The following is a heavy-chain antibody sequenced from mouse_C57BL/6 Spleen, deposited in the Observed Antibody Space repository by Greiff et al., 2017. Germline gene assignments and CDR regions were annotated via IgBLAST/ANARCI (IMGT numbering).Heavy chain of an antibody. D-gene: IGHD2-4*01. Sequence: QVQLQQSGPELVKPGASVKISCKASGYSFTSYYIHWVKQRPGQGLEWIGWIYPGSGNTKYNEKFKGKATLTADTSSSTAYMQLSILTSEDSAVYYCARGIYYDYDGDMDYWGQGTSVTVSS. CDR1: GYSFTSYY. CDR3: ARGIYYDYDGDMDY. CDR2: IYPGSGNT. V-gene: IGHV1-66*01. J-gene: IGHJ4*01.